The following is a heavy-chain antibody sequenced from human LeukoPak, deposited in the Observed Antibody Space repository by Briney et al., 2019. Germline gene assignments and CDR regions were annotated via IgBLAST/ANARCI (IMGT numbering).Heavy chain of an antibody. V-gene: IGHV3-15*01. CDR3: TTLDSSGYYGYFDY. Sequence: IPGGSLRLSCAASGFTFSNAWVSWVRQAPGKGLEWVGRIKSKTDGGTTDYAAAVQGRFTISRDDSKNTLYLQMNSLKTEDTAVYYCTTLDSSGYYGYFDYWGQGTLVTVSS. CDR2: IKSKTDGGTT. J-gene: IGHJ4*02. D-gene: IGHD3-22*01. CDR1: GFTFSNAW.